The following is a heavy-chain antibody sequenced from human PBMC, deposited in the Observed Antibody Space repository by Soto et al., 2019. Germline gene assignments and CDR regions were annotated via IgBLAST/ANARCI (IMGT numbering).Heavy chain of an antibody. V-gene: IGHV3-53*04. Sequence: PGGSLRLSCAASGFTVSSIYMSWVRQAPGKGLEWVSVIYSDGSTYYADSVKGRFTISRHNSKNTLYLQMNSLRAEDTAVYYCARDPYYDSSGYLASNGMDVWGQGTTVTVSS. CDR1: GFTVSSIY. CDR2: IYSDGST. J-gene: IGHJ6*02. CDR3: ARDPYYDSSGYLASNGMDV. D-gene: IGHD3-22*01.